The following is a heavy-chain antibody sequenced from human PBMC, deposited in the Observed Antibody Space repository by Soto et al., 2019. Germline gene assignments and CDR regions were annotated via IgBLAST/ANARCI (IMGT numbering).Heavy chain of an antibody. J-gene: IGHJ5*02. D-gene: IGHD4-17*01. CDR3: ARDSPRGVTTHWFDP. CDR2: IYYSGST. CDR1: GGSISSGGYY. V-gene: IGHV4-31*03. Sequence: PSETLSLTCTVSGGSISSGGYYWSWIRQHPGKGLEWIGYIYYSGSTYYNPSLKSRVTISVDTSKNQFSLKLSSVTAADTAVYYCARDSPRGVTTHWFDPWGQGTLVTVSS.